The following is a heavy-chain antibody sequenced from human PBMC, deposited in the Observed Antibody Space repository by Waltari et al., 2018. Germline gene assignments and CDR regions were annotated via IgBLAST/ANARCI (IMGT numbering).Heavy chain of an antibody. D-gene: IGHD4-4*01. CDR2: IYYCWST. Sequence: QVQLQESGPGLVKPSQTLSLTCTVSGGSISSSSYYWGWIRQPPGEGLELMWSIYYCWSTYYNPSLKSRVTISVDTSKNQFSLKLSSVTAADTAVYYCARGYSNYFGRIDYWGQGTLVTVSS. V-gene: IGHV4-39*07. J-gene: IGHJ4*02. CDR1: GGSISSSSYY. CDR3: ARGYSNYFGRIDY.